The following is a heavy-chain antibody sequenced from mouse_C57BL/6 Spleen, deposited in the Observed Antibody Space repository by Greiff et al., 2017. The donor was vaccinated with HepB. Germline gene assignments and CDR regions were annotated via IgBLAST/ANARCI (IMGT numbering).Heavy chain of an antibody. Sequence: EVQVVESGGDLVKPGGSLKLSCAASGFTFSSYGMSWVRQTPDKRLEWVATISSGGSYTYYPDSVKGRFTISRDNAKNTLYLQMSSLKSEDTAMYYCARQGPYDYDGTPWFAYWGQGTLVTVSA. CDR2: ISSGGSYT. D-gene: IGHD2-4*01. V-gene: IGHV5-6*01. J-gene: IGHJ3*01. CDR3: ARQGPYDYDGTPWFAY. CDR1: GFTFSSYG.